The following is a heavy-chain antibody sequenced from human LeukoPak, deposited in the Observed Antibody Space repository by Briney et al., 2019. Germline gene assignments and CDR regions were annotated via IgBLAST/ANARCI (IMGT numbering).Heavy chain of an antibody. CDR1: GGSISSSSYY. V-gene: IGHV4-39*01. CDR2: IYYSGST. J-gene: IGHJ6*03. D-gene: IGHD6-13*01. CDR3: ARPQYRSSCDRGGGNYYYYMDV. Sequence: PSETLSLTCTVSGGSISSSSYYWGWIRPPPGKGLEGIGSIYYSGSTYYNPSLKSRVTISVDTSKNQFSLKLSSVTAAATAVYYCARPQYRSSCDRGGGNYYYYMDVWGKGTTVTVSS.